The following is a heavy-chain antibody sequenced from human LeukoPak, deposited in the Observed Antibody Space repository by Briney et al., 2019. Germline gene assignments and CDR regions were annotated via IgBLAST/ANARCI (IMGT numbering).Heavy chain of an antibody. D-gene: IGHD3-10*01. J-gene: IGHJ4*02. Sequence: ASVKVSCKASGYTFTSYGISWVRQAPGQGLEWMGWISAYNGKANYVQKFQGRVTMTTDTSTSTAYMELRSLRSDDTAVYYCARGQTNRLLWVGELLSNINPFDYWGQGTLVTVSS. CDR3: ARGQTNRLLWVGELLSNINPFDY. V-gene: IGHV1-18*01. CDR1: GYTFTSYG. CDR2: ISAYNGKA.